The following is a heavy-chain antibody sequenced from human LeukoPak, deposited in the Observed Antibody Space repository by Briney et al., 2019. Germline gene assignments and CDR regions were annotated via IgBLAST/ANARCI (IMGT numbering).Heavy chain of an antibody. V-gene: IGHV3-74*01. CDR3: ARENGAYNG. J-gene: IGHJ4*02. CDR2: INYDGTST. CDR1: GFTFSTYW. Sequence: PGGSLRLSCAASGFTFSTYWMHWVRQAPGKGLVWVSRINYDGTSTSHADSVKGRFTISRDNAKNTLYLQMNSLRAEDTAVYYCARENGAYNGWGQGTLVTVSP. D-gene: IGHD4-17*01.